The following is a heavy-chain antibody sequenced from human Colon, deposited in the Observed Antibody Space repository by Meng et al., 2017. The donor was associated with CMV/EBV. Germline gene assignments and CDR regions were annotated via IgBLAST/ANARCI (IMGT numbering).Heavy chain of an antibody. D-gene: IGHD5-24*01. Sequence: QVYLVESGGGVVQLGGSLRLSCEASGFTFSNYAMHWVRQAPGKGLEWVAFIWFDGSSKDYADSVKGRFTISRDNSMNRLYLQVNSLRSEDTAVYYCAAQRRAGFDSWGQGTLVTVFS. J-gene: IGHJ5*01. CDR1: GFTFSNYA. CDR3: AAQRRAGFDS. V-gene: IGHV3-30*02. CDR2: IWFDGSSK.